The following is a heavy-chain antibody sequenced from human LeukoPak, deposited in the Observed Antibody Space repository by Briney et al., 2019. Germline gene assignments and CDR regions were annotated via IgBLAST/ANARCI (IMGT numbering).Heavy chain of an antibody. CDR2: ISYDGSNK. D-gene: IGHD3-22*01. CDR1: GFTFSSYG. Sequence: GGSLRLSCAASGFTFSSYGMHWVRQAPGKGLEWVAVISYDGSNKYYADSVKGRFTISRDNSKNTLYLQMNSLRAEDTAVYYCAKAWDTYYYDSSGYTIFDYWGQGTLVTVSS. J-gene: IGHJ4*02. CDR3: AKAWDTYYYDSSGYTIFDY. V-gene: IGHV3-30*18.